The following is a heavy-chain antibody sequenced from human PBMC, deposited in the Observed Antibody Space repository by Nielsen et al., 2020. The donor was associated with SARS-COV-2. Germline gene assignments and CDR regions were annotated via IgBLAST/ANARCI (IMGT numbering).Heavy chain of an antibody. CDR1: GGSISSSSYY. CDR3: ARHVPVTTVTHYFDY. V-gene: IGHV4-39*01. J-gene: IGHJ4*02. CDR2: IYYSGST. Sequence: SETLSLTCTVSGGSISSSSYYWGWIRQPPGKGLKWIGSIYYSGSTYYNPSLKSRVTISVDTSKNQFSLKLSSVTAADTAVYYCARHVPVTTVTHYFDYWGQGTLVTVSS. D-gene: IGHD4-17*01.